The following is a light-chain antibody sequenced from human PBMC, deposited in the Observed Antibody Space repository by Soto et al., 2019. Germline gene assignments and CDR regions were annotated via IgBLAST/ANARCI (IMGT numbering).Light chain of an antibody. V-gene: IGKV2-28*01. J-gene: IGKJ1*01. CDR3: MQALQTPRT. Sequence: EIVMTQSPLSLTVTPGEPASISCKSSQSLQHNNGNTLLDWYMQKPGQSPQLLIYLASSRAPGAPDRVSGSESGTDFTLRISTVEADDAAIYYCMQALQTPRTFGQGTKLDI. CDR1: QSLQHNNGNTL. CDR2: LAS.